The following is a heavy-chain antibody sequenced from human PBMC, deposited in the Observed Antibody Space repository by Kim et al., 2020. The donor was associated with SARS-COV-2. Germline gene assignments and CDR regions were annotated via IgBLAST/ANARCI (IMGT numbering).Heavy chain of an antibody. J-gene: IGHJ4*02. Sequence: GGSLRLSCAASGFIFSDNWMSWVRQAPGKGLEWVANIKPDGSEKYYVDSVKGRFTISRDNAKNSLYLQMNSLRAEDTAVYYCARGQYWGPGTLVTVSS. CDR3: ARGQY. V-gene: IGHV3-7*03. CDR2: IKPDGSEK. CDR1: GFIFSDNW.